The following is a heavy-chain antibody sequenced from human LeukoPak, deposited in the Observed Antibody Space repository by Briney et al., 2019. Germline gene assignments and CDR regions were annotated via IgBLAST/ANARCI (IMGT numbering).Heavy chain of an antibody. V-gene: IGHV4-61*05. CDR1: GGSIRNYNNY. CDR2: IYYSGST. CDR3: ARVVAAAAD. Sequence: SETLSLACIVSGGSIRNYNNYWGWIRQPPGKGLEWIGYIYYSGSTNYNPSLKSRVTISVDTPKNQFSLKLSSVNAADTAVYYCARVVAAAADWGQGTLVTVSS. J-gene: IGHJ4*02. D-gene: IGHD6-13*01.